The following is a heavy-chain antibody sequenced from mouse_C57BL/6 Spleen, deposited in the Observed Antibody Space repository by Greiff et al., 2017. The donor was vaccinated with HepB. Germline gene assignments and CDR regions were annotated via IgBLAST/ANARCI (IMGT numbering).Heavy chain of an antibody. J-gene: IGHJ2*01. D-gene: IGHD2-5*01. CDR3: ARSYYSNNGFDY. CDR2: IDPSDSYT. V-gene: IGHV1-50*01. Sequence: QVHVKQPGAELVKPGASVKLSCKASGYTFTSYWMQWVKQRPGQGLEWIGEIDPSDSYTNYNQKFKGKATLTVDTSSSTAYMQLSSLTSEDSAVYYCARSYYSNNGFDYWGQGTTLTVSS. CDR1: GYTFTSYW.